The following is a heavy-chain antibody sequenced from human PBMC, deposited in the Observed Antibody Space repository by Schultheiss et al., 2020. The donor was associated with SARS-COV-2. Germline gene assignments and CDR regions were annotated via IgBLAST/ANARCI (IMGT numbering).Heavy chain of an antibody. V-gene: IGHV3-20*04. CDR3: ARVEDYRYYYYALDV. D-gene: IGHD4-11*01. CDR2: ISWNSGSI. Sequence: GGSLRLSCAASGFTFSTYAMNWVRHAPGKGLEWVSGISWNSGSIGYADSVKGRFTISRDNSKNTLYLQMNSLRAEDTAVYYCARVEDYRYYYYALDVWGQGTMVTVSS. J-gene: IGHJ6*02. CDR1: GFTFSTYA.